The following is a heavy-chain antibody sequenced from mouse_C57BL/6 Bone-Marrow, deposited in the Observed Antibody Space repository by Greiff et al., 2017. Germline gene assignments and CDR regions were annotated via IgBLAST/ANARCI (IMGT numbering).Heavy chain of an antibody. CDR2: IYPGTGST. CDR3: ARASYDGYACDC. V-gene: IGHV1S132*01. Sequence: QVQLKQSGAELVRPGASVKLSCKTSGYIFTSYWIHWVKQRAGQGLEWIARIYPGTGSTNYNEKFKGKATRTADTSSRTAYMQRSSLKAEDAAVDVCARASYDGYACDCWGQGTTLTVSA. CDR1: GYIFTSYW. J-gene: IGHJ2*01. D-gene: IGHD2-3*01.